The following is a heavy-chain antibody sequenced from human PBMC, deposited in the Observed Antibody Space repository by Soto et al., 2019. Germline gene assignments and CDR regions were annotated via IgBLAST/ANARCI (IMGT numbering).Heavy chain of an antibody. CDR2: IYYSGST. D-gene: IGHD4-17*01. Sequence: QVQLQESGPGLVKPSQTLSLTCTVSGGSISSGGYYWSWIRQHPGKGLEWIGYIYYSGSTYYNPSLTSRVTISVDTSKHQFSLKLSSVTAADTAVYYCARSPEATVTAFDYWGQGTLVTVSS. J-gene: IGHJ4*02. CDR3: ARSPEATVTAFDY. V-gene: IGHV4-31*03. CDR1: GGSISSGGYY.